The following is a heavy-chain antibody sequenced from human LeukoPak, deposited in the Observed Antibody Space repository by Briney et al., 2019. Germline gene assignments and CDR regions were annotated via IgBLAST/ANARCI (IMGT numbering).Heavy chain of an antibody. J-gene: IGHJ4*02. D-gene: IGHD6-19*01. CDR1: GFTFSSYS. Sequence: PGGSLRLSCAASGFTFSSYSMNWVRQAPGKGLEWVSSISSSSSYIYYADSVKGRFTISRDNAKNSLYLQMNSLRAEDTALYYCAKSREQWLVRGPGLGYWGQGTLVTVSS. CDR2: ISSSSSYI. V-gene: IGHV3-21*04. CDR3: AKSREQWLVRGPGLGY.